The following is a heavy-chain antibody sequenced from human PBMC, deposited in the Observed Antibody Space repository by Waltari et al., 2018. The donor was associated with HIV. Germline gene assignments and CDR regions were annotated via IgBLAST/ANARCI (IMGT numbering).Heavy chain of an antibody. CDR1: GFTFSSYA. V-gene: IGHV3-23*01. CDR3: AKGEKYSGSYSDY. J-gene: IGHJ4*02. Sequence: EVQLLESGGGLVQPGGSLRLSCAASGFTFSSYAMSWVRQAPGKGLEWVSVISGSGGSTYYADSVKGRFTISRDNSKNTLYLQMNSLRAEDTAVYYCAKGEKYSGSYSDYWGQGTLVTVSS. D-gene: IGHD1-26*01. CDR2: ISGSGGST.